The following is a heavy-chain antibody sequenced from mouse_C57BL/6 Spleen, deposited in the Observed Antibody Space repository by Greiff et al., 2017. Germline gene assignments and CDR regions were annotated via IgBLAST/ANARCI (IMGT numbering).Heavy chain of an antibody. J-gene: IGHJ2*01. CDR2: ISSGGSYT. Sequence: EVQLQESGGDLVKPGGSLKLSCAASGFTFSSYGMSWVRQTPDKRLEWVATISSGGSYTYYPDSVKGRFTISRDNAKNTLYLQMSSLKSEDTAMYYCARRGVWGSSFDYWGQGTTLTVSS. CDR1: GFTFSSYG. V-gene: IGHV5-6*01. D-gene: IGHD1-1*01. CDR3: ARRGVWGSSFDY.